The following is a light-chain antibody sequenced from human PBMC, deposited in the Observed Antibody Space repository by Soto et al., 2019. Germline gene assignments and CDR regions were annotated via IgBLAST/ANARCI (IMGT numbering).Light chain of an antibody. CDR3: SSYAGSNNIV. CDR2: EVT. Sequence: QSALTQPPSASGSHGRSGTISFTGASSDVGGYNFVSWYQQHPGKAPKLSIYEVTKRPSGVPDRFSGSRSGNTASLTVSGLQAEDEADYYCSSYAGSNNIVFGTGTKVTVL. J-gene: IGLJ1*01. CDR1: SSDVGGYNF. V-gene: IGLV2-8*01.